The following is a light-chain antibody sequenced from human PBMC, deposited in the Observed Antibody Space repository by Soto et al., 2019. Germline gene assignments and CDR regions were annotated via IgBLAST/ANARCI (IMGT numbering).Light chain of an antibody. CDR3: QQRSTWLYT. CDR1: QDVSSF. Sequence: EILLAQSPATLSLSPGERATLSCKACQDVSSFLAWYQQKPGQAPRLLIHDASNRATGVPARFSGSGSGRDFTLTITRLEPEDFAVYYCQQRSTWLYTFGQGTKLEV. CDR2: DAS. J-gene: IGKJ2*01. V-gene: IGKV3-11*02.